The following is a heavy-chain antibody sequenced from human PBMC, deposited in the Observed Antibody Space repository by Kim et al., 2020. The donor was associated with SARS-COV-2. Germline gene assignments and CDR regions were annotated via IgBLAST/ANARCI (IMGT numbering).Heavy chain of an antibody. J-gene: IGHJ4*02. Sequence: CVDSVKGRFTISRDNSKNTIFLQMNSLTPDDTAVYYCARRDFWSTYPFDYWGQGTLVTVSS. CDR3: ARRDFWSTYPFDY. V-gene: IGHV3-30*01. D-gene: IGHD3-3*01.